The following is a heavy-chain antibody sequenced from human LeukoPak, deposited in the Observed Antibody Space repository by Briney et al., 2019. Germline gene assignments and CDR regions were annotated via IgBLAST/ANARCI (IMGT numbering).Heavy chain of an antibody. Sequence: NPGGSLRLSCAASGLTFSNACMSWVRQAPGKGLEWVGRIKSKTEGETTDYATPVKGRFTISRDDSKDTLYLQMDSLKTEDTAVYYCTTYSSGPWHWGQGTLVTASS. D-gene: IGHD6-19*01. J-gene: IGHJ4*02. CDR1: GLTFSNAC. V-gene: IGHV3-15*01. CDR2: IKSKTEGETT. CDR3: TTYSSGPWH.